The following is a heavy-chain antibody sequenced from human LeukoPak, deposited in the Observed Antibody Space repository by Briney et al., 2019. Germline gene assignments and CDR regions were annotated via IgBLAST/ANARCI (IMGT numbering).Heavy chain of an antibody. V-gene: IGHV1-46*01. CDR3: ARDLYYYDSSGYYGVDY. D-gene: IGHD3-22*01. J-gene: IGHJ4*02. CDR2: INPSGGST. CDR1: GYTFTSYY. Sequence: GASVKVPCKASGYTFTSYYMHWVRQAPGQGLEWTGIINPSGGSTSYAQKFQGRVTMTRDTSTSTVYMELSSLRSEDTAVYYCARDLYYYDSSGYYGVDYWGQGTLVTVSS.